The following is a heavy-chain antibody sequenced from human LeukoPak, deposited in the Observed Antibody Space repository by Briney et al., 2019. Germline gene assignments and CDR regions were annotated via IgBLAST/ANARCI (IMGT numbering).Heavy chain of an antibody. CDR1: GFTSSSYA. D-gene: IGHD2-2*02. CDR3: AKELGHTLPFDC. CDR2: MSGSGGYT. V-gene: IGHV3-23*01. J-gene: IGHJ4*02. Sequence: GGSLRLSCAASGFTSSSYAMSWVRQAPGKGLEWVSAMSGSGGYTYYADSVKGRFTISRDSSKNTLYLQMNSLRGEDTAVYYCAKELGHTLPFDCWGQGTLVTVSS.